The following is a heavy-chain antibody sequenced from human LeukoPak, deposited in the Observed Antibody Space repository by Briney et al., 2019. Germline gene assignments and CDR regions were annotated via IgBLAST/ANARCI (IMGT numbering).Heavy chain of an antibody. CDR2: INPNSGGT. CDR3: ARDFRGSGSYCFDY. D-gene: IGHD3-10*01. CDR1: GYTFTCYY. J-gene: IGHJ4*02. V-gene: IGHV1-2*02. Sequence: ASVKVSCKASGYTFTCYYMHWVRQAPGQGLEWMGWINPNSGGTNYAQKFQGRVTMTRDASISTAYMELSRLRSDDTAVYYCARDFRGSGSYCFDYWGQGTLVTVSS.